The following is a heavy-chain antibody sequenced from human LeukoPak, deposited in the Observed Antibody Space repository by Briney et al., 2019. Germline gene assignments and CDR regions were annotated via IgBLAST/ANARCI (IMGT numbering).Heavy chain of an antibody. CDR1: GFTFSNYS. Sequence: GGSLRLSCAASGFTFSNYSMNWVRQAPGKGLEWVSSISSSSSYIYYADSVKGRFTISRDNAKNSLYLQMNSLRAEDTAVYYCARDISYYYDSSGYYCDYWGQGTLVTVSS. CDR3: ARDISYYYDSSGYYCDY. V-gene: IGHV3-21*01. J-gene: IGHJ4*02. CDR2: ISSSSSYI. D-gene: IGHD3-22*01.